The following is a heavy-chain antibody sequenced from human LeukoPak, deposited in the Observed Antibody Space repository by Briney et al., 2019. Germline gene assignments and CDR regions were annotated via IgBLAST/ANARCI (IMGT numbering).Heavy chain of an antibody. D-gene: IGHD1-7*01. CDR2: ITGSGDYT. V-gene: IGHV3-23*01. CDR1: GFTFSSYA. Sequence: PGGSLRLSCAASGFTFSSYAMHWVRQAPGKGLEWVSGITGSGDYTEYADSVKGRFTISRDNSKNTLHLQMNSLRAEDTAVYYCAQKFRGNYPFDYWGQGTLVTVTS. J-gene: IGHJ4*02. CDR3: AQKFRGNYPFDY.